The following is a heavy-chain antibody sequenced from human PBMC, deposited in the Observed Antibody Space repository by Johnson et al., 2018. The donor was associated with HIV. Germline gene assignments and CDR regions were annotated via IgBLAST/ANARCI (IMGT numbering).Heavy chain of an antibody. D-gene: IGHD6-13*01. CDR2: MWYDGSNK. CDR1: GFTFSTYG. J-gene: IGHJ3*02. V-gene: IGHV3-33*06. CDR3: AKDQWSSSWTSDAFDI. Sequence: QVQLVESGGGVVQPGRSLRLSCAASGFTFSTYGMHWVRQAPGMGLEWVAVMWYDGSNKYYADSVKVRFTISRDNSKNTLYLQMNSLRAEDTAVYYCAKDQWSSSWTSDAFDIWGQGTMVTVSS.